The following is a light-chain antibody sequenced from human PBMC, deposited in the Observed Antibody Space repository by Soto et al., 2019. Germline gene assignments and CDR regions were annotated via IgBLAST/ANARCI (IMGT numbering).Light chain of an antibody. V-gene: IGLV1-44*01. J-gene: IGLJ3*02. CDR1: SSNIGINS. CDR2: SNN. Sequence: QSVLTQPPSASGTPGQRVTISCSGSSSNIGINSVNWYQQLPGTAPKLLMYSNNQRPSGVPDRFSGSKSGTSASLAISGLQSEDEADYYCAAWDDRLNGPVFGGGTKLTVL. CDR3: AAWDDRLNGPV.